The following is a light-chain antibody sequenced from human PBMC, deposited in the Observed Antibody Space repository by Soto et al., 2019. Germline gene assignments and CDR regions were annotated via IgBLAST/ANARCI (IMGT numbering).Light chain of an antibody. V-gene: IGKV3-15*01. J-gene: IGKJ3*01. Sequence: IMMTQSPATLSVSPGERATLSCRASQAVSSNLAWYQQKPGQAPRLLIYAASTRAAGIPDRFSGSGSGTGFTLTITSLQSEDFAVYYCQHYNNWPFAFGPGTKVDIK. CDR3: QHYNNWPFA. CDR2: AAS. CDR1: QAVSSN.